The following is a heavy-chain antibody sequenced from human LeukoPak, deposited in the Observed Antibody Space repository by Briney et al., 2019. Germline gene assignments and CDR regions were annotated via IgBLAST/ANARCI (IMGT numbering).Heavy chain of an antibody. D-gene: IGHD3-16*01. J-gene: IGHJ4*02. Sequence: SETLSLTCTVSGGSISSYYWSGNRQPAGKGLEWIGRISTSGTTNYNPSLKSRATISVDKSKNQFSLKLIFVTAADTAVYYCASSGGMTFDYWGQGTLATVSS. CDR2: ISTSGTT. CDR1: GGSISSYY. V-gene: IGHV4-4*07. CDR3: ASSGGMTFDY.